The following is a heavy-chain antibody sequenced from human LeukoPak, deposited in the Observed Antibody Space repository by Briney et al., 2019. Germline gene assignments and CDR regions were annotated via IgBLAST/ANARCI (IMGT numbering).Heavy chain of an antibody. J-gene: IGHJ4*02. CDR1: GGSISSNNW. CDR3: ARAPTTVTTLAVYDY. CDR2: IYHSGSP. V-gene: IGHV4-4*02. D-gene: IGHD4-11*01. Sequence: PSETLSLTCAVSGGSISSNNWWGWVRQPPGKGLEWIGEIYHSGSPNYNPSLKSRVTISVDKSRNHFSLKLSSVTAADTAVYYCARAPTTVTTLAVYDYWGQGTLVTVS.